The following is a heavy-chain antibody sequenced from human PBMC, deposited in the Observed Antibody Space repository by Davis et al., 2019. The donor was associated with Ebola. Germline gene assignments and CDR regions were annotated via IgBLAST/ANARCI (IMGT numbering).Heavy chain of an antibody. CDR3: VKDWGSFLGDR. CDR1: GVTFSNSA. V-gene: IGHV3-23*01. J-gene: IGHJ5*02. CDR2: GSGSGDII. D-gene: IGHD3-16*01. Sequence: GESLKIPCAASGVTFSNSAMSWVRQAPGKGLDWVSAGSGSGDIIHYADSVKGRFTISRDDSKNTLYLQMNSLRAEDTAVYYCVKDWGSFLGDRWGQGTLVTVSS.